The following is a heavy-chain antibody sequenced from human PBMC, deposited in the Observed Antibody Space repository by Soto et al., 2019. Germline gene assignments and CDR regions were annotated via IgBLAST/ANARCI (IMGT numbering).Heavy chain of an antibody. CDR2: INAGNGNT. CDR3: ARVLTGDYGDYFGSHHNWFDP. CDR1: GYTFTSYA. D-gene: IGHD4-17*01. Sequence: QVQLVQSGAEVKKPGASVKVSCKASGYTFTSYAMHWVRQAPGQRLEWMGWINAGNGNTKYSQKFQGRVTITRDTSASTAYMELSSLRSEDTAVYYCARVLTGDYGDYFGSHHNWFDPWGQGTLVTVSS. V-gene: IGHV1-3*01. J-gene: IGHJ5*02.